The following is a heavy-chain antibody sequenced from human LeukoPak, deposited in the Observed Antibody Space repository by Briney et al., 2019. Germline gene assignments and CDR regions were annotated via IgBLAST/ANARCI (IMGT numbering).Heavy chain of an antibody. CDR1: GFTFSSYA. V-gene: IGHV3-23*01. D-gene: IGHD5-12*01. CDR3: AKSRLRLDAFDY. J-gene: IGHJ4*02. Sequence: PGGSLGLSCAASGFTFSSYAMSWVRQAPGKGLEWVSAISGSGGSTYYADSVKGRFTISRDNSKNTLYLQMNSLRAEDTAVYYCAKSRLRLDAFDYWGQGTLVTVSS. CDR2: ISGSGGST.